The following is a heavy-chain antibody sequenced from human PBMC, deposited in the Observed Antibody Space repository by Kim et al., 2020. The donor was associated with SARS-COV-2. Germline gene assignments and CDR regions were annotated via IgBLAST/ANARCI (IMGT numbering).Heavy chain of an antibody. V-gene: IGHV3-9*01. CDR3: AKDIGYSSTSGAYGSNGMDV. CDR1: GFTFDDYA. D-gene: IGHD3-10*01. CDR2: ISWNSGSI. J-gene: IGHJ6*02. Sequence: GGSLRLSCAASGFTFDDYAMHWVRQAPGKGLEWVSGISWNSGSIGYADSVKGRFTISRDNAKNSLYLQMNSLRAEDTALYYCAKDIGYSSTSGAYGSNGMDVWGQGTTVTVSS.